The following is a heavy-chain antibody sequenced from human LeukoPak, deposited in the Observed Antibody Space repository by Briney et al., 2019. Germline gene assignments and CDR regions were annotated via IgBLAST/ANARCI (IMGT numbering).Heavy chain of an antibody. J-gene: IGHJ4*02. Sequence: ASVKVSCKASGYTFTSYGISWVRQAPGQGLEWMGWINPNSGGTNYAQKFQGRVTMTRDTSISTAYMELSRLRSDDTAVYYCARAAYYYGSGSYHWGQGTLVTVSS. CDR3: ARAAYYYGSGSYH. V-gene: IGHV1-2*02. CDR2: INPNSGGT. CDR1: GYTFTSYG. D-gene: IGHD3-10*01.